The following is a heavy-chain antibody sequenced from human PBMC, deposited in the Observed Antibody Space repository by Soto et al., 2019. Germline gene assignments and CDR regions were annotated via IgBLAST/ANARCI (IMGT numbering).Heavy chain of an antibody. V-gene: IGHV3-23*01. D-gene: IGHD5-12*01. CDR2: ISGSGGST. CDR1: GFTFSSYA. CDR3: AKDEGSRYSGYGGFPGVAVGY. J-gene: IGHJ4*02. Sequence: GGSLRLSCAASGFTFSSYAMSWVRQAPGKGLEWVSAISGSGGSTYYADSVKGRFTISRDNSKNTLYLQMNSLRAEDTAVYYCAKDEGSRYSGYGGFPGVAVGYWGQGTLVTVSS.